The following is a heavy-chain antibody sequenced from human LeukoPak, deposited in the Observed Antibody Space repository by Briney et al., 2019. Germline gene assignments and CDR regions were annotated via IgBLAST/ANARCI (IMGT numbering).Heavy chain of an antibody. D-gene: IGHD3-10*01. Sequence: PSQTLSLTCPVSGGSISSGSYYWSWIRQPAGKGLAWICGIYTSGITNYNPSLKSRITIAGDTSKNQFSVKLNSVTAADTAVSYLARGPQFLWFRESAIVTPNPLYFWGPGTLVTLSS. CDR1: GGSISSGSYY. CDR3: ARGPQFLWFRESAIVTPNPLYF. V-gene: IGHV4-61*02. J-gene: IGHJ4*02. CDR2: IYTSGIT.